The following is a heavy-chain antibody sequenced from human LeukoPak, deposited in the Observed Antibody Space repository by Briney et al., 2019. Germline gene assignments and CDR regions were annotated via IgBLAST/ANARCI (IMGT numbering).Heavy chain of an antibody. J-gene: IGHJ3*02. CDR2: IYPGDSET. CDR1: RNTFTNYW. CDR3: ARTRNSRGFCSSDTCSAFDI. Sequence: GESLKISCKGSRNTFTNYWIGWVRQLPGKGLEWMGIIYPGDSETRYSPSFQGQVTMSVDKSISTAYLQWSSLKASDTAMYYCARTRNSRGFCSSDTCSAFDIWGQGTMVTVSS. D-gene: IGHD6-13*01. V-gene: IGHV5-51*01.